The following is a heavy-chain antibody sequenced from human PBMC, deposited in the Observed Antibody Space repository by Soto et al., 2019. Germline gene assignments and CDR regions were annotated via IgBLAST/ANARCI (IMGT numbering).Heavy chain of an antibody. V-gene: IGHV6-1*01. CDR1: GDSVSSNSSA. CDR3: ARGSDYDFWSGYRYYYYGMDV. D-gene: IGHD3-3*01. Sequence: SQSLSLTCAISGDSVSSNSSAWNWIRQSPSRGLEWLGRTYYRSKWYNDYAVSVKSRITINPDTSKNQFSLQLNSVTPEDTAVYYCARGSDYDFWSGYRYYYYGMDVWGQGTTVTGSS. CDR2: TYYRSKWYN. J-gene: IGHJ6*02.